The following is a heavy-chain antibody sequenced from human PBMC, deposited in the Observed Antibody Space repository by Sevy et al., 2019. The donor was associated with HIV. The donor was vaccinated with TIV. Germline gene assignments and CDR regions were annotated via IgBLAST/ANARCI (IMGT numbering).Heavy chain of an antibody. V-gene: IGHV3-11*06. CDR1: GFTFSDYY. CDR3: ARVRYNYGSYYFDY. D-gene: IGHD5-18*01. J-gene: IGHJ4*02. Sequence: GGSLRLSCVASGFTFSDYYMSWIRQAPGTGLEWVSYISSGSTYTNYADSVKGRFTVSRDNSENSLYLQMNSLRAEDSAVYYCARVRYNYGSYYFDYWGQGTLVTVSS. CDR2: ISSGSTYT.